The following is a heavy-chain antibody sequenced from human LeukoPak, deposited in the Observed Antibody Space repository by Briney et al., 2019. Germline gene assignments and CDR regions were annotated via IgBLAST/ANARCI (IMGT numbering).Heavy chain of an antibody. V-gene: IGHV3-73*01. CDR3: TSVTSRGITGTTGGGDY. D-gene: IGHD1-7*01. Sequence: GGSLRLSCAASGFTFSGSAMHWVRQASGKGLEWVGRIRSKANSYATAYAASVKGRFTISRDDSKNTAYLQMNSLKTEDTAVYYCTSVTSRGITGTTGGGDYWGQGTLVTVSS. CDR1: GFTFSGSA. J-gene: IGHJ4*02. CDR2: IRSKANSYAT.